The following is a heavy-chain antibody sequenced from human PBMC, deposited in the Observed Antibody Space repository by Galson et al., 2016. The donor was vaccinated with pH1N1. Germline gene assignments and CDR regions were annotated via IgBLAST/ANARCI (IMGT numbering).Heavy chain of an antibody. Sequence: SLRLSCAASGFTFSVFAMCWVRQAPGKGLEWVSGISASGASTHFADSVKGRFTISRDNSKNALYLEMNSLIGEDTAFYYCVKYDSSGYYYGRLANWGQGTLVTVSS. D-gene: IGHD3-22*01. CDR2: ISASGAST. J-gene: IGHJ4*02. CDR3: VKYDSSGYYYGRLAN. CDR1: GFTFSVFA. V-gene: IGHV3-23*01.